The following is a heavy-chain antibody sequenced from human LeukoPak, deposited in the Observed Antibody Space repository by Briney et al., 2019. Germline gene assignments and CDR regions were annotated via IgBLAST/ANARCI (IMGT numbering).Heavy chain of an antibody. CDR2: VSGGGDNT. D-gene: IGHD1-26*01. Sequence: GGTLRLSCAASGFTFSSYAMTWVRQAPGKGLEWVSGVSGGGDNTYYADSVKGRFTISRDNSKNTLYLQMNSLRAEDTAVYYCAKGPWYSGSYFFDYWGQGTLVTVSS. CDR1: GFTFSSYA. J-gene: IGHJ4*02. V-gene: IGHV3-23*01. CDR3: AKGPWYSGSYFFDY.